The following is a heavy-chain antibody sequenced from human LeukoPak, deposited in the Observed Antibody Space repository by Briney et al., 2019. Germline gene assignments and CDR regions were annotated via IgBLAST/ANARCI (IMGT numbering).Heavy chain of an antibody. CDR2: INHSGST. V-gene: IGHV4-34*01. D-gene: IGHD3-10*02. J-gene: IGHJ6*04. Sequence: SETLSLTCSVYGGSFSGYYWSWIRQPPGKGLEWIGEINHSGSTNYNPSLKSRVNISVDTSKNHFSLKLSSVTAADTAVYYCAELGITMIGGVWGKGTTVTISS. CDR3: AELGITMIGGV. CDR1: GGSFSGYY.